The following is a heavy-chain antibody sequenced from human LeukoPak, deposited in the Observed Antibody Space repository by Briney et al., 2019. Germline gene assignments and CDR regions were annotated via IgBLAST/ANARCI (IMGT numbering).Heavy chain of an antibody. CDR3: ARVAYYYSYMDV. V-gene: IGHV4-4*09. CDR2: IYTSGST. CDR1: GGSISSYY. J-gene: IGHJ6*03. D-gene: IGHD2-15*01. Sequence: SETLSLTCTVSGGSISSYYWSWIRQPPGKGLEWIGYIYTSGSTNYNPSLKGRGTISVDTSENQFFLKLSSVTAADTAVYYCARVAYYYSYMDVWGKGTTVTVSS.